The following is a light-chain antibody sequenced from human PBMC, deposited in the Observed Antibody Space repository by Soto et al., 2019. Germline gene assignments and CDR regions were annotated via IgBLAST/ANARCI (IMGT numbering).Light chain of an antibody. Sequence: EILLTQSPGTLSWSPGERATLSCRASQTLSNSFIAWYQQKPGQAPRLLVYGASSRATGIPDRLSGSGSGTDFTLTISRMEPEDFAVYYCQQYGSSRTFGHGTKVDIK. CDR2: GAS. J-gene: IGKJ1*01. CDR3: QQYGSSRT. CDR1: QTLSNSF. V-gene: IGKV3-20*01.